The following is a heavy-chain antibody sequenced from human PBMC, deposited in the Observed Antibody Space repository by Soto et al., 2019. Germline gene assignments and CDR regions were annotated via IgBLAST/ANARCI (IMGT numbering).Heavy chain of an antibody. CDR2: IYPSDSDT. CDR3: ARPANTVADHFDL. D-gene: IGHD4-17*01. Sequence: LKISCQVSGYTFTIYWIGWVRQMPGKGLEWMGIIYPSDSDTRYSPSFQGQVTISADQSINTAYLQWDSLKASDTAIYYCARPANTVADHFDLWGQGAPVTVSS. J-gene: IGHJ4*02. V-gene: IGHV5-51*01. CDR1: GYTFTIYW.